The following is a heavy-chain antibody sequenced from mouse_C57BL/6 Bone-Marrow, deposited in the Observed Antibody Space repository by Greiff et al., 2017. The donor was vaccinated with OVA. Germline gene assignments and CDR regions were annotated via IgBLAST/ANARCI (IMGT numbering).Heavy chain of an antibody. V-gene: IGHV1-55*01. J-gene: IGHJ3*01. Sequence: VQLQQSGAELVKPGASVKMSCKASGYTFTSFWITWVKQRPGQGLEWIGDIYPGSGSTNYNEKFKSKATLTVDTSSSTAYMQLSSLTSEDSAVYYCARHDYDDNAYWGQGTLVTVSA. CDR2: IYPGSGST. D-gene: IGHD2-4*01. CDR3: ARHDYDDNAY. CDR1: GYTFTSFW.